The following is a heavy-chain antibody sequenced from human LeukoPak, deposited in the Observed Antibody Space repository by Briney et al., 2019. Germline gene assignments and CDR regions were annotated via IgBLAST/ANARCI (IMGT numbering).Heavy chain of an antibody. CDR2: ISTAGSTI. Sequence: GGSLRLSCAASGFIFSDYAINWVRQAPGKGLEWISYISTAGSTIYYADSVKGRFTISRDNDDNSLYLQMNNLRAEDTAVYYCARRTDYWGQGTLVTVSS. J-gene: IGHJ4*02. CDR3: ARRTDY. V-gene: IGHV3-48*04. CDR1: GFIFSDYA.